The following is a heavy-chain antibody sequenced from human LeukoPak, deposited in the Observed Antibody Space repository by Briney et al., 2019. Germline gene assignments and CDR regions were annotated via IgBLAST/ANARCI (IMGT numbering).Heavy chain of an antibody. CDR3: ARGGWELVYYFDY. D-gene: IGHD4-23*01. CDR2: ISSTGRT. CDR1: GGSISSDTYF. J-gene: IGHJ4*02. V-gene: IGHV4-61*02. Sequence: SETLSLTCTVSGGSISSDTYFWSWIRQPAGKGLEWIGRISSTGRTDYNPSLTSRVTISVDTSKNQFSLQLNSVTPEDTAVYYCARGGWELVYYFDYWGQGTLVTVSS.